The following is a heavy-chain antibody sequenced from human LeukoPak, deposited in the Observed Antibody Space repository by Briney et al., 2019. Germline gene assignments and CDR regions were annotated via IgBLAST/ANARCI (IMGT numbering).Heavy chain of an antibody. CDR2: FSGSGGST. D-gene: IGHD2-15*01. Sequence: GGSLRLSCAASGFTFSSYAMSWVRQAPGKGLEWVSTFSGSGGSTYYADSVKGRFTISRDNSKYTLYLQMNSLRAEDTAVYYCAKDLRMGYYYMDVWGKGTTVIVSS. V-gene: IGHV3-23*01. CDR1: GFTFSSYA. J-gene: IGHJ6*03. CDR3: AKDLRMGYYYMDV.